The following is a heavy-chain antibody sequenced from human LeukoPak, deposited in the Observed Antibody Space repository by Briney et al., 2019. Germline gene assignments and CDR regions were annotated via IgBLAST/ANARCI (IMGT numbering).Heavy chain of an antibody. D-gene: IGHD6-13*01. Sequence: GGSLRLSCAASGFTFSSYWMHWVRQAPGKGLVWVSRINNDVSSTIYADSVKGRFTIYRHTAKNTLYLQMHSLRAEGTAVYYCARPTKEGSSWYWWFDPWGQGTLVTVSS. CDR1: GFTFSSYW. J-gene: IGHJ5*02. CDR3: ARPTKEGSSWYWWFDP. V-gene: IGHV3-74*01. CDR2: INNDVSST.